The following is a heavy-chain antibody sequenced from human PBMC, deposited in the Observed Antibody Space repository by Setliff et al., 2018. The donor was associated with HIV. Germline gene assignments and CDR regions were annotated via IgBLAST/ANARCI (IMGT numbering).Heavy chain of an antibody. CDR1: GDSFSGHY. Sequence: SETLSLTCAVYGDSFSGHYWTWIRQPPGKGMEWIGEINHSGSTNYNPSLKTRIIISVETSKKQFSLTVNSVTAADTAVYYCARQFGGGYYFDYWGQATLVTV. J-gene: IGHJ4*02. CDR2: INHSGST. D-gene: IGHD2-15*01. V-gene: IGHV4-34*01. CDR3: ARQFGGGYYFDY.